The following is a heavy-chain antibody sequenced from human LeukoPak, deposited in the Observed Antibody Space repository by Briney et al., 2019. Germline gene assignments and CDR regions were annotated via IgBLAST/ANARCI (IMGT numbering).Heavy chain of an antibody. J-gene: IGHJ3*02. V-gene: IGHV3-23*01. Sequence: PGGSRRLSCAASGFTFSSDVMSWVRQAPGKWLEWVSAISGRGGSTYYADSVKGRFTVSRDNSKNTLYLQMNSLRAEDTAVYYCAKDAYTQRLNAFDSWGQGTMVTVSS. CDR3: AKDAYTQRLNAFDS. D-gene: IGHD2-2*02. CDR2: ISGRGGST. CDR1: GFTFSSDV.